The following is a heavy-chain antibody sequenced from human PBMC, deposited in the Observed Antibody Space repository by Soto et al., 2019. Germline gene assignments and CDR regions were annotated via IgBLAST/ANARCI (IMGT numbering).Heavy chain of an antibody. J-gene: IGHJ3*02. Sequence: QVQLQESGPGLVKPSQTLSLTCTVSGGSISSGDYYWSWIRQPPGKGLEWIGYIYYSGSTYYNPSLKSRVTISVDTSKNQFSLKLSSVTAADTAVYYCARTSNLEYYYDSSGYLSPGAGPFDIWGQGTMVTVSS. D-gene: IGHD3-22*01. V-gene: IGHV4-30-4*01. CDR2: IYYSGST. CDR1: GGSISSGDYY. CDR3: ARTSNLEYYYDSSGYLSPGAGPFDI.